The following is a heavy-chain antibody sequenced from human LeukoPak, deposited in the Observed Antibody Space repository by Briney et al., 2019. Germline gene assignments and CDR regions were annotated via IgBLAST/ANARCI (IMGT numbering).Heavy chain of an antibody. D-gene: IGHD3-16*01. J-gene: IGHJ5*02. CDR3: ARGGDNWFDP. CDR2: INPNNGGT. Sequence: ASVKVSCKASGYSFTGYHIHWVRQAPGQGLEWMGWINPNNGGTNQVQRFQGWVTMTRDTSISTAYMELSRLRSDDTAVYYCARGGDNWFDPWGQGTLVTVSS. CDR1: GYSFTGYH. V-gene: IGHV1-2*04.